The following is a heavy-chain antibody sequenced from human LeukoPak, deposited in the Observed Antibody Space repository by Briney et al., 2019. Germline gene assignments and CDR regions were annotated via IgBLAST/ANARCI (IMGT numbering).Heavy chain of an antibody. J-gene: IGHJ4*02. CDR2: INWNGGST. CDR3: ARTGYSSSWRNYFDY. Sequence: GGSLRLSCAASGFTFDDYGMGWVRQAPGKGLEWVSGINWNGGSTGYADSVKGRFTISRDNAKNSLYLQMNSLRAEDTALYYCARTGYSSSWRNYFDYWGQGTLVTVSS. CDR1: GFTFDDYG. D-gene: IGHD6-13*01. V-gene: IGHV3-20*04.